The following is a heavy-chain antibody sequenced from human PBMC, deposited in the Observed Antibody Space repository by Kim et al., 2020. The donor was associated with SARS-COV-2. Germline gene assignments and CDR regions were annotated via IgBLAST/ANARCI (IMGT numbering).Heavy chain of an antibody. CDR3: TKAWVIGAYGSDAFDT. D-gene: IGHD3-10*01. CDR2: ISWNSDEI. J-gene: IGHJ3*02. CDR1: GFTFDDYA. V-gene: IGHV3-9*01. Sequence: GGSLRLSCAASGFTFDDYAMHWVRQAPGKGLEWVSGISWNSDEIGYADSVKGRFTISRDNAKNSLYLQMKSLRTEDTALYYCTKAWVIGAYGSDAFDTWGQGTMVTVSS.